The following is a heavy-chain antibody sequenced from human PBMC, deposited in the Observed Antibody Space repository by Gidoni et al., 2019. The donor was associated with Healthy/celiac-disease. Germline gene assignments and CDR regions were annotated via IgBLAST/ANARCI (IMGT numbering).Heavy chain of an antibody. V-gene: IGHV1-8*01. CDR2: MNPNSRNT. CDR3: ESDRDDIFPYNGFDP. CDR1: GYTFHSYD. Sequence: QVQLVQSGAEVKKPGASVKVSCKASGYTFHSYDINWVRQGTGQGLEWMGWMNPNSRNTGYAQKYQGRVTMTRNTSISTDYMELSSLRSEDTAVYYCESDRDDIFPYNGFDPWGQGTLVTVSS. D-gene: IGHD3-9*01. J-gene: IGHJ5*02.